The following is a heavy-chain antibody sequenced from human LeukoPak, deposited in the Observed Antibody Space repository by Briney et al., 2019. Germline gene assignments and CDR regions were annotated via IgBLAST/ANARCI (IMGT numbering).Heavy chain of an antibody. V-gene: IGHV1-69*05. CDR1: GGTFSSYA. Sequence: SVKVSCKASGGTFSSYAISWVRQAPGQGLEWMGRIIPIFGTANYAQKFQGRVTITTDESTGTAYMELSSLRSEDTAVYYCARDRGFYDSSGYPFDYWGQGTLVTVPS. J-gene: IGHJ4*02. CDR2: IIPIFGTA. CDR3: ARDRGFYDSSGYPFDY. D-gene: IGHD3-22*01.